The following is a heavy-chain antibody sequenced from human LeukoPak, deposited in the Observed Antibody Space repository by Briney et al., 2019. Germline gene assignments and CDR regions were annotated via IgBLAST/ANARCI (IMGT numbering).Heavy chain of an antibody. CDR2: IYYSGST. J-gene: IGHJ3*02. D-gene: IGHD6-13*01. Sequence: PSQTLSLTCTVSGGSIGSGGYYWSWIRQHPGKGLEWIGYIYYSGSTYYNPSLKSRVTISVDTSKNQFSLKLSSVTAADTAVYYCAREAAEQQAFDIWGQGTMVTVSS. CDR3: AREAAEQQAFDI. V-gene: IGHV4-31*03. CDR1: GGSIGSGGYY.